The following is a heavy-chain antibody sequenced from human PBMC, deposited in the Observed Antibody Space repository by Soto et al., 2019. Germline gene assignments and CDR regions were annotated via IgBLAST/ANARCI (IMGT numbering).Heavy chain of an antibody. J-gene: IGHJ6*02. CDR2: IYYSGST. CDR1: GGSISSGDYY. Sequence: SETLSLTCTVSGGSISSGDYYWSWIRQPPGKGLEWIGYIYYSGSTYYNPSLKSRVTISVDTSKNQFSLKLSSVTAADTAVYYCARVWLNNYYYYGMDVSGQGTTVTVS. V-gene: IGHV4-30-4*01. D-gene: IGHD6-19*01. CDR3: ARVWLNNYYYYGMDV.